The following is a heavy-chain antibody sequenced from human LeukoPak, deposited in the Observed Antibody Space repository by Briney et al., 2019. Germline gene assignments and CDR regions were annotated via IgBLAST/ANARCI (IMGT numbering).Heavy chain of an antibody. CDR3: ARDGDYYGSGSDWFDP. J-gene: IGHJ5*02. Sequence: PGGSLRLSCAASGLTFSSYSMNWVRQAPGKGLEWVSSISSSGSYIYYADSVKGRFTISRDNAKNSLYLQMNSLRAEDTAVYYCARDGDYYGSGSDWFDPWGQGTLVTVSS. CDR2: ISSSGSYI. CDR1: GLTFSSYS. D-gene: IGHD3-10*01. V-gene: IGHV3-21*01.